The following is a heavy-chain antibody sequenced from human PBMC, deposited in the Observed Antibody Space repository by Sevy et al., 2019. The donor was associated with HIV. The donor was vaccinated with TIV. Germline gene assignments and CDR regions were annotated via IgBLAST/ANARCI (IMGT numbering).Heavy chain of an antibody. V-gene: IGHV3-33*01. CDR2: IWHDGTKK. J-gene: IGHJ4*02. CDR1: GFIFSNFG. CDR3: VRVTPDEDGTTLDS. D-gene: IGHD4-4*01. Sequence: GGSLRLSCAASGFIFSNFGINWVHQAPGKGLEWVAIIWHDGTKKHYLESVKGRFTISRDNSKNTVYLQMNSLRVEDSGTYYCVRVTPDEDGTTLDSWGLGTLVTVSS.